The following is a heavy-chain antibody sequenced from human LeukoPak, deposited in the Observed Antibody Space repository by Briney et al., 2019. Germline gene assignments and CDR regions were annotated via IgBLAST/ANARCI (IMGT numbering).Heavy chain of an antibody. V-gene: IGHV4-39*07. Sequence: SETLSLTCSVSGGSVSSSNFYWGWVRQAPGKGLEWIGSFYFSGSSFHNPSLKSRVLMSGDKSKNHLSLKLRSVTAADTAVYYCAERGVGPATDAFDIWGRGTMVTVSS. D-gene: IGHD1-26*01. CDR1: GGSVSSSNFY. J-gene: IGHJ3*02. CDR2: FYFSGSS. CDR3: AERGVGPATDAFDI.